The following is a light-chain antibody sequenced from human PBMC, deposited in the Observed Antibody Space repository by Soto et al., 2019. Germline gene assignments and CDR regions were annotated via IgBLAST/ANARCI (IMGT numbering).Light chain of an antibody. CDR2: DAS. CDR3: QQYNSYPWT. J-gene: IGKJ1*01. V-gene: IGKV1-5*01. Sequence: IQMTQSPSTLSESVGDRVTITCRASQTISSWLAWYQQKPGKAPKLLIYDASSLESGVPSRFSGSGSGTEFTLTITSLQPDDFATYYCQQYNSYPWTFGQGTKVDIK. CDR1: QTISSW.